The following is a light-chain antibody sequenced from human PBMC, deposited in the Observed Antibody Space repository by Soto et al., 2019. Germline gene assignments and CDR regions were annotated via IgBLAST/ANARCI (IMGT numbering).Light chain of an antibody. J-gene: IGKJ4*01. V-gene: IGKV1-5*01. CDR2: DAS. Sequence: DIQMTQSPSTLSGSVGDRVTITCRASQSISSWLAWYQQKPGKAPKILIYDASSLKSGVPSGFSGSGSGTEFTLTISSLQPDDFATYYCQQYNSYGLTFGGGTKVDIK. CDR3: QQYNSYGLT. CDR1: QSISSW.